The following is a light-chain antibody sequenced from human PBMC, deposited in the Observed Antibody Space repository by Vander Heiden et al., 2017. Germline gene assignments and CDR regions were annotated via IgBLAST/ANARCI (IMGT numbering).Light chain of an antibody. Sequence: QTVVTQEPSFPVSPGGTVTLTCGFSSGSVSTTYYPSWYQQTPGQAPRTLIYSTNTRSSGVPDRFSGSIVGNKAALTITGAQADDESDYYCVLYMGSGIWVFGGGTKLTVL. CDR2: STN. CDR1: SGSVSTTYY. CDR3: VLYMGSGIWV. V-gene: IGLV8-61*01. J-gene: IGLJ3*02.